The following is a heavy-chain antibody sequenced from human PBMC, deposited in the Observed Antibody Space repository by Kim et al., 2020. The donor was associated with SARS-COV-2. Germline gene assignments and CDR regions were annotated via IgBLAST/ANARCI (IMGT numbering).Heavy chain of an antibody. Sequence: PVKGRLTISREDSKNTLYLQMNSLKTEDTAVYYCTTDPGIAAAIRLFDYWGQGTLVTVSS. CDR3: TTDPGIAAAIRLFDY. V-gene: IGHV3-15*01. J-gene: IGHJ4*02. D-gene: IGHD6-13*01.